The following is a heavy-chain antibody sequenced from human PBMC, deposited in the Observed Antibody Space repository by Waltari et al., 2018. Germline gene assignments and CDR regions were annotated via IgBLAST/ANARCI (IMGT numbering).Heavy chain of an antibody. D-gene: IGHD3-10*01. CDR2: IDWDDDK. Sequence: QVTLKESGPALVKPTQTLTLTCTFSGFSLSTSGMRVSWIRQPPGKALEWLARIDWDDDKFYSTSLKTRLTISKDTSKNQVVLTMTNMDPVDTATYYCARDSMVRGVTYYYYMDVWGKGTTVIVSS. CDR1: GFSLSTSGMR. J-gene: IGHJ6*03. V-gene: IGHV2-70*04. CDR3: ARDSMVRGVTYYYYMDV.